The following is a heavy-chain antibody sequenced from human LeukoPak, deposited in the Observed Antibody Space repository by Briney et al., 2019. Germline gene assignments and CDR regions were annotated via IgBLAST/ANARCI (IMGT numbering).Heavy chain of an antibody. CDR3: ARGYSPTLRTTGNDY. J-gene: IGHJ4*02. Sequence: ASVKVSCKASGYTFTSYYMHWVRQATGQGLEWMGWMNPYSGNAGYAQKFQGRVTMTRDTSINTAYLEFYSLRSEDTAVYYCARGYSPTLRTTGNDYWGQGTLVTVSS. D-gene: IGHD1-1*01. CDR2: MNPYSGNA. V-gene: IGHV1-8*02. CDR1: GYTFTSYY.